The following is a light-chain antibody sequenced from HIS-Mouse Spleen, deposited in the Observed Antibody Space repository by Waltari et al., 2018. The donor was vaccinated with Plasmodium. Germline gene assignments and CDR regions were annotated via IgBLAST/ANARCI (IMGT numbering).Light chain of an antibody. CDR2: GAS. CDR3: QQYNNWPAWT. Sequence: EIVMTQSPATLSVSTGERATLSCRASQSVSSNIAWYQQQPGQAPRLLIYGASTRATGIPARFSGSGSGTEFTLTISSLQSEDFAVYYCQQYNNWPAWTFGQGTKVEIK. J-gene: IGKJ1*01. CDR1: QSVSSN. V-gene: IGKV3-15*01.